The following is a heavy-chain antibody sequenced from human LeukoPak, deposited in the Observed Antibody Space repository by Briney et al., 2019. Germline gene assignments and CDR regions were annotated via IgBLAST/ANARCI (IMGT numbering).Heavy chain of an antibody. CDR3: ATTSSYTPDAFDI. V-gene: IGHV3-53*01. Sequence: GGSLRLSCAASGFTVSSNYMSWVRQAPGKGLEWVSVIYSGGSTYYADSVKGRFTISRDNSKNTLYLQMNSLRAEDTAVYYCATTSSYTPDAFDIWGQGTMVTVSS. J-gene: IGHJ3*02. D-gene: IGHD3-16*01. CDR1: GFTVSSNY. CDR2: IYSGGST.